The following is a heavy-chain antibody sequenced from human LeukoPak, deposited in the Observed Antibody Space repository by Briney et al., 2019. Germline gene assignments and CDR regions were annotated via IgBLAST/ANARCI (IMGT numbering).Heavy chain of an antibody. J-gene: IGHJ3*02. CDR1: GYTFTGYY. Sequence: GASVKVSCKASGYTFTGYYMHWVRQAPGQGLEWMGWINPNSGGTNYAQKFQGRVTMTRDTSNSTAYMELSRLRSDDTAVYYCARGDIGYCSGGSCPMAFDIWGQGTMVTVSS. D-gene: IGHD2-15*01. V-gene: IGHV1-2*02. CDR3: ARGDIGYCSGGSCPMAFDI. CDR2: INPNSGGT.